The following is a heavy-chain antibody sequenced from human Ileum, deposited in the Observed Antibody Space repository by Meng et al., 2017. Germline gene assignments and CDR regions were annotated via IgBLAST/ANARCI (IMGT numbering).Heavy chain of an antibody. CDR1: GDSVSSDTGA. V-gene: IGHV6-1*01. J-gene: IGHJ4*02. CDR2: TYYRSRWYN. CDR3: AGKDWGEGLDF. D-gene: IGHD7-27*01. Sequence: HVQLHQSGPGLVKPSRTLSLTCAISGDSVSSDTGAWNWIRQSPSRGLEWLGRTYYRSRWYNNYAVSGKSRITINPDTSKNQFSLQLNSVTPDDTAVYYCAGKDWGEGLDFWDQGTLVTVSS.